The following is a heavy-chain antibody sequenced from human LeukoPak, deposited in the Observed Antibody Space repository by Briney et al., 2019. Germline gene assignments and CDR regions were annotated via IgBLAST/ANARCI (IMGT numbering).Heavy chain of an antibody. V-gene: IGHV4-59*08. CDR3: ARRSHPTTALAGGAFDI. Sequence: SETLSLTCSVSGGSISSYYWSWIRQSPGKGLEWTGYIYYSGSTNYNPSLKSRVTISVDTSKNQFSLKLSSVTAADTAVYYCARRSHPTTALAGGAFDIWGQGTMVTVSS. CDR2: IYYSGST. J-gene: IGHJ3*02. CDR1: GGSISSYY. D-gene: IGHD4-17*01.